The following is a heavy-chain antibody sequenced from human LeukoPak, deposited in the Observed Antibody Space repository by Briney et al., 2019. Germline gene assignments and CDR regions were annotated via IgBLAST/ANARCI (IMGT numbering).Heavy chain of an antibody. V-gene: IGHV3-23*01. Sequence: GGSLRLSCEASGFTFSAYAMTWVRQAPGKGLEWVSAISGNGGSTYYADSVKGRFTISRDNSKNTLYLQMNSLRAEDTAVYYCAKDGPAGYYYGMDVWGQGTTVTVSS. CDR2: ISGNGGST. J-gene: IGHJ6*02. CDR1: GFTFSAYA. CDR3: AKDGPAGYYYGMDV. D-gene: IGHD6-25*01.